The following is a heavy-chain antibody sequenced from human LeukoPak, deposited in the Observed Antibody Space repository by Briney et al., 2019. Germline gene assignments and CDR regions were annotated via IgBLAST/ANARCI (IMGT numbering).Heavy chain of an antibody. CDR3: ARHPPSGSSSWYFY. CDR1: GGSFSGYY. CDR2: INHSGST. Sequence: SETLSLTCAVYGGSFSGYYWSWIRQPPGKGLEWIGEINHSGSTNYNPSLKSRVTISVDTSKNQFSLKLSSVTAADTAVYYCARHPPSGSSSWYFYWGQGTLVTVSS. D-gene: IGHD6-13*01. V-gene: IGHV4-34*01. J-gene: IGHJ4*02.